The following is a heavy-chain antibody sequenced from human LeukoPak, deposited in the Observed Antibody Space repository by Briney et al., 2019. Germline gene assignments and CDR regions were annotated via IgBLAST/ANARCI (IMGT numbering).Heavy chain of an antibody. CDR2: IIPIFGTA. CDR3: ARTLVSVNWFDP. V-gene: IGHV1-69*05. Sequence: GASVKVPCKASGGTFSSYAISWVRQAPGQGLEWMGGIIPIFGTANYAQKFQGRVTMTRDTSISTAYMELSRLRSDDTAVYYCARTLVSVNWFDPWGQGTLVTVSS. CDR1: GGTFSSYA. D-gene: IGHD4-17*01. J-gene: IGHJ5*02.